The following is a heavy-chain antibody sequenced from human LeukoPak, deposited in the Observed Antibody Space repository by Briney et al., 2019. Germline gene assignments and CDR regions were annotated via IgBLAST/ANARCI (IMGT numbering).Heavy chain of an antibody. CDR1: GYTFSDYY. CDR2: INPTSGDT. V-gene: IGHV1-2*02. D-gene: IGHD3-10*01. J-gene: IGHJ4*02. Sequence: ASVKVSCKASGYTFSDYYIHWVRQAPGQELEWMGWINPTSGDTKYAQKFQGSVTMTRDTSTTTAYMELSRLRSDDTAVYYCARLSLPVRDFDYWGQGTLVTVSS. CDR3: ARLSLPVRDFDY.